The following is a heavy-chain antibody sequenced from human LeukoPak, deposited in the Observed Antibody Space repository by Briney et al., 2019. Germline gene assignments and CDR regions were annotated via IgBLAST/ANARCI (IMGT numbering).Heavy chain of an antibody. V-gene: IGHV3-30*02. Sequence: GGSLRLSCAASGFTFSNYGVHWVRQAPGKGLEWVSFIRFDGSNKYYADSVKGRFTISRDNAKNSLYLQMNSLRAEDTAVYYCARGEWELLSYYYYYYMDVWGKGTTVTISS. D-gene: IGHD1-26*01. CDR3: ARGEWELLSYYYYYYMDV. J-gene: IGHJ6*03. CDR1: GFTFSNYG. CDR2: IRFDGSNK.